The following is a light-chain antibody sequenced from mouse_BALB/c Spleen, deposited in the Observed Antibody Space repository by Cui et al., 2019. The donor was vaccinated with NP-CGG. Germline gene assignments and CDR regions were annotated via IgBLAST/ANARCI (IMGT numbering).Light chain of an antibody. Sequence: QAVLTQESALTTSPGQTVTLTCRSSTGTVTTSNYANCVQHKPDHLFTGLIGGTKNRAPGVPARFSGSLIGDKAALTITGAQTEDEAIYFCALWYSNHWVFGGGTKLTVL. CDR3: ALWYSNHWV. CDR1: TGTVTTSNY. CDR2: GTK. J-gene: IGLJ1*01. V-gene: IGLV1*01.